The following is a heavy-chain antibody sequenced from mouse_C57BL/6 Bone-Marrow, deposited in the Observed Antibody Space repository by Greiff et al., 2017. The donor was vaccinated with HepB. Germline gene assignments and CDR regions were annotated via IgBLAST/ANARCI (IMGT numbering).Heavy chain of an antibody. CDR2: IYPGSGST. D-gene: IGHD2-4*01. J-gene: IGHJ2*01. V-gene: IGHV1-55*01. CDR1: GYTFTSFW. CDR3: ARDRVYYDYLYYFDY. Sequence: QVQLQQPGAELVKPGASVKMSCKASGYTFTSFWITWVKQRPGQGLEWIGDIYPGSGSTNYNEKFKSKATLTVDTSSSTAYMQLSSLTSEDSAVYYCARDRVYYDYLYYFDYWGQGTTLTVSS.